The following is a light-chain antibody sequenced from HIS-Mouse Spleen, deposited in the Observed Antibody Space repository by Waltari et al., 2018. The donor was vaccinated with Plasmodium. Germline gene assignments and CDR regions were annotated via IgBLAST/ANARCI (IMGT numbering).Light chain of an antibody. V-gene: IGLV2-23*03. CDR1: RHDVGSYNL. J-gene: IGLJ3*02. CDR2: EGS. CDR3: CSYAGSSTFV. Sequence: QSALTQPASVSGSPGQASPIACTGTRHDVGSYNLVSWYQQHPGQAPKLMIYEGSTRPSGVSNRFPGSKSRNTASLTISGLQAEDEADYYCCSYAGSSTFVFGGGTKLTVL.